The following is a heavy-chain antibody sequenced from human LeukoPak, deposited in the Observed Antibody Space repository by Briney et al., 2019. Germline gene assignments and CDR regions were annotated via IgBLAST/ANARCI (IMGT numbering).Heavy chain of an antibody. J-gene: IGHJ4*02. CDR2: IYYSGST. V-gene: IGHV4-59*01. Sequence: SETLPLTCTVSGGSISSYYWSWIRQPPGKGLERIGYIYYSGSTNYNPSLKSRVTISVDTSKNQFSLRLSSVTAADTAVYYCARVTGYMIEDYFDYWGQGTLVTVSS. CDR1: GGSISSYY. CDR3: ARVTGYMIEDYFDY. D-gene: IGHD3-22*01.